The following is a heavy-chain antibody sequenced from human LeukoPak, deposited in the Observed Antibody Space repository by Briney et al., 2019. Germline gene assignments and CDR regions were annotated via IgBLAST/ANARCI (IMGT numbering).Heavy chain of an antibody. CDR3: ARAQFYHDSSTYGPDY. V-gene: IGHV3-53*01. J-gene: IGHJ4*02. Sequence: GGSLRLSCAASGFTVSSNYMSWVRQAPGKGLEWVSVIYGGGSTYYADSVKGRFSISRDTSKNAVYLQMNSLRAEDTAVYYRARAQFYHDSSTYGPDYWGQGTLVTVSS. CDR2: IYGGGST. CDR1: GFTVSSNY. D-gene: IGHD3-22*01.